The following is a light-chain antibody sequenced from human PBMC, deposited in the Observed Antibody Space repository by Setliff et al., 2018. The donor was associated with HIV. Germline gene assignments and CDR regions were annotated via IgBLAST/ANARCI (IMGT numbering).Light chain of an antibody. CDR2: DVS. V-gene: IGLV2-14*03. Sequence: QSALTQPASVSGSPRQSITISCTGTSSDVGGYNYVSWYQQHPGKAPKLMIYDVSNRPSGVSNRFSGSKSGNTASLTISGLQAEDEADYYCSSYTSSSSYVFGTGTRSPS. CDR3: SSYTSSSSYV. J-gene: IGLJ1*01. CDR1: SSDVGGYNY.